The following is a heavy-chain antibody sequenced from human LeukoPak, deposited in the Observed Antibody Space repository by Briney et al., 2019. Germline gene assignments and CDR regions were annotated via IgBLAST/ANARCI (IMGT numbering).Heavy chain of an antibody. V-gene: IGHV3-74*01. CDR3: ASTRSTSDWYTRGFEY. CDR2: INVDGSGA. CDR1: GFTFSTYW. Sequence: GGSLRLSCAASGFTFSTYWMHWVRQAPGKGLVWVSHINVDGSGATYADSVKGRFTISRDNARNSLYLQMNSLRAEDTAVYYCASTRSTSDWYTRGFEYWGQGTLVTVSS. J-gene: IGHJ4*02. D-gene: IGHD6-19*01.